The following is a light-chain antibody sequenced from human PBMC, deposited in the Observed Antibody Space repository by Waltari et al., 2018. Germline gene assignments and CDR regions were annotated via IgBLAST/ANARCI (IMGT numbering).Light chain of an antibody. V-gene: IGKV1-5*01. CDR3: QKYTTYSGT. CDR1: QSVRRW. Sequence: DIQLTQSPSTLSASIGHRLPITSRASQSVRRWLAWYQQKPGKAPKGLVYDASSLESGVPSRFSGSGSGTEFTLTISSLQPDDFATYYCQKYTTYSGTFGQGTKVEIK. CDR2: DAS. J-gene: IGKJ1*01.